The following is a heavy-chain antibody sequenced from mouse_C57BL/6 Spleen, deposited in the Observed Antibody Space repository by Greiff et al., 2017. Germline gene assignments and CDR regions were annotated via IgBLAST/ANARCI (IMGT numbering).Heavy chain of an antibody. V-gene: IGHV5-17*01. CDR3: ARHGDVDV. CDR2: ISSGSSTI. Sequence: EVMLVESGGGLVKPGGSLKLSCAASGFTFSDYGMHWVRQAPEKGLEWVAYISSGSSTIYYADTVKGRFTISRDNAKNTLFLQMTSLRSEDTAMYYCARHGDVDVWGTGTTGTVSS. D-gene: IGHD3-3*01. CDR1: GFTFSDYG. J-gene: IGHJ1*03.